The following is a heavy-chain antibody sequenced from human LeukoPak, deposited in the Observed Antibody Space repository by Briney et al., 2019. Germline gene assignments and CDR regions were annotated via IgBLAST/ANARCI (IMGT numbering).Heavy chain of an antibody. D-gene: IGHD4-17*01. V-gene: IGHV3-23*01. Sequence: GGSLRLSCAASGFTFSTYAMTWVRQAPGKGPQWVSVISGSGDSTYYADSVKGRFSISRDNSKNTLYLQMNRLSAEDTAVYYCARDRAVTIDYSYYYMDVWGKGTTVTVSS. CDR3: ARDRAVTIDYSYYYMDV. CDR1: GFTFSTYA. J-gene: IGHJ6*03. CDR2: ISGSGDST.